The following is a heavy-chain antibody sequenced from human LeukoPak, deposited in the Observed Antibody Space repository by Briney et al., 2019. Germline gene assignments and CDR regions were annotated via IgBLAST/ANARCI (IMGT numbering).Heavy chain of an antibody. CDR1: GGTFSSYA. V-gene: IGHV1-69*04. J-gene: IGHJ5*02. CDR2: IIPILGIA. Sequence: SVKVSCKASGGTFSSYAIRCVRQAPGQGLEWMGRIIPILGIANYAQKFQGRVTITADKSTSTAYMELSSLRSEDTAVYYCAREERDIVVVVAATGLYNWFDPWGQGTLVTVSS. D-gene: IGHD2-15*01. CDR3: AREERDIVVVVAATGLYNWFDP.